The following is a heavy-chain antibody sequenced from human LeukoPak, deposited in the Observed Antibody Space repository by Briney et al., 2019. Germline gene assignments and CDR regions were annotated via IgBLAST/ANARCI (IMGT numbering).Heavy chain of an antibody. J-gene: IGHJ4*02. CDR3: ARTYYYDSNHFDY. D-gene: IGHD3-22*01. CDR1: GGSISSGDYY. Sequence: PSETLSLTCTVSGGSISSGDYYWSWIRQPPGKGLEWIGYIYYSGSIYYNPSLKSRVTISVDTSKNQFSLKLSSVTAADTAVYYCARTYYYDSNHFDYWGQGTLVTVSS. V-gene: IGHV4-30-4*01. CDR2: IYYSGSI.